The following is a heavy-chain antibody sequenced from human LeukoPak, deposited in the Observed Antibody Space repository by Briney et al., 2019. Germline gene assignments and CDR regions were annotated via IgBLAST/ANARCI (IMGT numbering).Heavy chain of an antibody. CDR3: ARHISSSAWSFDY. D-gene: IGHD6-19*01. V-gene: IGHV4-59*08. CDR2: IYYNGGT. Sequence: SETLSLTCTVSGGSLTNYYWAWIRQPPGKGLEWIGYIYYNGGTNYNPSLKSRLTMSVDTSKNQFSLNLSSVTAADTAVYYCARHISSSAWSFDYWGPGILVTVSS. CDR1: GGSLTNYY. J-gene: IGHJ4*02.